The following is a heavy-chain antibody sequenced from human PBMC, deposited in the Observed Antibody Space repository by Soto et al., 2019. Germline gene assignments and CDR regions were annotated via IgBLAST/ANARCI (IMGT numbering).Heavy chain of an antibody. J-gene: IGHJ5*02. V-gene: IGHV3-73*01. CDR2: IRSKTNSYAT. D-gene: IGHD3-22*01. CDR1: GFIFSGST. Sequence: GSLRLSCAASGFIFSGSTMHWVRQASGKGLEWVGRIRSKTNSYATQYAASVKGRFTIFRDDSKNTAYLQMNSLKTEDTAVYYCSRVWDTSGPRWLDPWGQGTLVTVSS. CDR3: SRVWDTSGPRWLDP.